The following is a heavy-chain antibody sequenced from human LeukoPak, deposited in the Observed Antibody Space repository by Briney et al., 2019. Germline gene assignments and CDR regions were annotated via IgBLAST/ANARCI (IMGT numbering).Heavy chain of an antibody. J-gene: IGHJ4*02. CDR2: ISGSGGST. Sequence: GGSLRLSCAASGFTFSSYAMSWVRQAPGKGLEWVSAISGSGGSTYYADSVKGRFTISRDNSKNTLYLQMSSLRAEDTAVYYCAKAVDKYDYDSSGYYYVVDYWGQGTLVTVSS. CDR1: GFTFSSYA. D-gene: IGHD3-22*01. V-gene: IGHV3-23*01. CDR3: AKAVDKYDYDSSGYYYVVDY.